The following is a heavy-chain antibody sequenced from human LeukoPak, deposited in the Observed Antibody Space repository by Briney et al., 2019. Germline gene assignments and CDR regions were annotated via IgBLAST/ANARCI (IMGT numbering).Heavy chain of an antibody. CDR2: ISDSVGST. CDR3: AKDLSRAVAADWFDP. V-gene: IGHV3-23*01. Sequence: PGGSLRLSCAASGFTFSNYDMSWVRQAPGKGLEWVSSISDSVGSTYYADSVKGRFTISRDNSKNTLYLQMTNLRAADTAVYYCAKDLSRAVAADWFDPWDQGSLVTVSS. D-gene: IGHD6-19*01. CDR1: GFTFSNYD. J-gene: IGHJ5*02.